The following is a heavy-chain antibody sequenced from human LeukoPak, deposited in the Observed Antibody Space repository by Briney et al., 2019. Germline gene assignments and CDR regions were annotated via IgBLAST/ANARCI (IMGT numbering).Heavy chain of an antibody. CDR3: AKMTSGWPRCFDY. Sequence: PGGSLRLSCADSGFTFSSYAMSWVRQAPGKGLEWVSAISGSGGSTYYADSVKGRFTISRDNSKNTLYLQMKSLRAEDTAVYYCAKMTSGWPRCFDYWGQGTLVTVSS. CDR2: ISGSGGST. V-gene: IGHV3-23*01. J-gene: IGHJ4*02. CDR1: GFTFSSYA. D-gene: IGHD6-19*01.